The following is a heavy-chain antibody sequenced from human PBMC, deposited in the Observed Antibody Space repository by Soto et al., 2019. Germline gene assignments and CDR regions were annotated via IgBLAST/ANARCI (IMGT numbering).Heavy chain of an antibody. CDR3: AKDKTLSGWYAFAY. CDR1: GFTFDDYA. D-gene: IGHD6-19*01. Sequence: EVQLVESGGGLVQPGRSLRLSCAASGFTFDDYAMHWVRQAPGKGLGWVSGISWNSGSIGYADSVKGRFTISRDNAKNSLYLQMNSLRAEDTALYYCAKDKTLSGWYAFAYWGQGTLVTVSS. J-gene: IGHJ4*02. CDR2: ISWNSGSI. V-gene: IGHV3-9*01.